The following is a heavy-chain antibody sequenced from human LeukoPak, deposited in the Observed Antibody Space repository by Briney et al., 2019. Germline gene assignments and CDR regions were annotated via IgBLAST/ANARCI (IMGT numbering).Heavy chain of an antibody. CDR2: IYTSGST. Sequence: SETLSLTCTVSGGSISSYYRSWIRQPPGKGLEWIGYIYTSGSTNYNPSLKSRVTISVDTSKNQFSLKLSSVTAADTAVYYCARTPGAFDIWGQGTMVTVSS. CDR3: ARTPGAFDI. CDR1: GGSISSYY. J-gene: IGHJ3*02. V-gene: IGHV4-4*09.